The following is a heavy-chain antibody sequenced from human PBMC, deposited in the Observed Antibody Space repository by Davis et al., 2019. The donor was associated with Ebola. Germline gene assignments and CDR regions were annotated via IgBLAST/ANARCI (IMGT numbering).Heavy chain of an antibody. J-gene: IGHJ6*02. Sequence: SGPTLVKPTETLTLICTVSGFSLSNARLGVIWIRQPPGKAVEWLAHIFSNDEKSYSTSLKSRLTISKDTSKSQVVLTMTNMDPVDTATYYCARFRTIVGATEYYYYYGMDVWGQGTTVTVSS. CDR2: IFSNDEK. CDR1: GFSLSNARLG. CDR3: ARFRTIVGATEYYYYYGMDV. D-gene: IGHD1-26*01. V-gene: IGHV2-26*01.